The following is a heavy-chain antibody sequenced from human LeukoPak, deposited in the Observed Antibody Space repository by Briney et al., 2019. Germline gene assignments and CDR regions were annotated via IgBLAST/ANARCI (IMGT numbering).Heavy chain of an antibody. Sequence: SETLSLTCAVYGGSFSGYYWSWIRQPPGKGLEWIGEINHSGSTNYNPSLKSRVTISVDTSKNHFSLRLSSVTVADTAVYYCARHAFWSGYYRFDYWGQGTLVTVSS. CDR1: GGSFSGYY. CDR3: ARHAFWSGYYRFDY. CDR2: INHSGST. D-gene: IGHD3-3*01. V-gene: IGHV4-34*01. J-gene: IGHJ4*02.